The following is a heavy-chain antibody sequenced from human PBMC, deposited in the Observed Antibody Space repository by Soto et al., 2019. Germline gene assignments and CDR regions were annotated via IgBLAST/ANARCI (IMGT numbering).Heavy chain of an antibody. D-gene: IGHD1-1*01. V-gene: IGHV3-53*01. CDR1: GFTVSSNY. CDR3: ARVHHWGRNDGVDY. Sequence: GGSLRLSCAASGFTVSSNYMSWVRQAPGKGLEWVSVIYSGGSTYYADSVKGRFTISRDNSKNTLYLQMNSLRAEDTAVYYCARVHHWGRNDGVDYWGQGTLVTVSS. J-gene: IGHJ4*02. CDR2: IYSGGST.